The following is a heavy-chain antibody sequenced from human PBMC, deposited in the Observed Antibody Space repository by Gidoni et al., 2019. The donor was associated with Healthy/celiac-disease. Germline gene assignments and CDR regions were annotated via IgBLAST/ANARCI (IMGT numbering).Heavy chain of an antibody. CDR3: ARDSYHRPYYYYGMDV. D-gene: IGHD6-6*01. V-gene: IGHV3-74*01. CDR1: GFTFSSYW. Sequence: EVQLVESGGGLVQPGGSLRLSCAASGFTFSSYWMHWVRQAPGKGLVWVSRINSDGSSTSYADSVKGRFTISRDNAKNTLYLQMNSLRAEDTAVYYCARDSYHRPYYYYGMDVWGQGTTVTVSS. CDR2: INSDGSST. J-gene: IGHJ6*02.